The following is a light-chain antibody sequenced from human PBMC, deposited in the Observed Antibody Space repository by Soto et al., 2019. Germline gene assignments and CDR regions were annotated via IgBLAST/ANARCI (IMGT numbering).Light chain of an antibody. CDR1: SGSIASNY. Sequence: NFMLTQPHSVSESPGKTVTISCTRSSGSIASNYVQWYQQRPGSAPTTVIYADNQRPSGVPDRFSGSIDSSSNSAALTISGLKTEDEADYYGQSYDSSNYVFGTGTKLTVL. CDR3: QSYDSSNYV. CDR2: ADN. J-gene: IGLJ1*01. V-gene: IGLV6-57*04.